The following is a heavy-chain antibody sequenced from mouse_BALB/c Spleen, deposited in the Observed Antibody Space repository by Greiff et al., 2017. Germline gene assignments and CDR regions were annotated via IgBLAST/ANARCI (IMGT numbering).Heavy chain of an antibody. CDR2: IYPGNSDT. V-gene: IGHV1-5*01. Sequence: VQLQQSGTVLARPGASVKMSCKASGYSFTSYWMHWVKQRPGQGLEWIGAIYPGNSDTSYNQKFKGKVKLTVVTSASTAYMELSSLTNEDSAVYNFTRSPPIYYYAYVDHWGQGTTHSLL. CDR3: TRSPPIYYYAYVDH. D-gene: IGHD1-1*01. CDR1: GYSFTSYW. J-gene: IGHJ2*01.